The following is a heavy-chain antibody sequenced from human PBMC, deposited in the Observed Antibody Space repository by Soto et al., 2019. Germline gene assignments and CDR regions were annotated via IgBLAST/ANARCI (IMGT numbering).Heavy chain of an antibody. D-gene: IGHD3-10*01. J-gene: IGHJ3*02. V-gene: IGHV1-3*01. CDR3: ARDSSITMVRGVIIMAFDI. Sequence: ASVKVSCKASGYTFTVYAMHWGRQAPGQRLEWMGWINAGNGNTKYSQKFQGRVTITRDTSASTAYMELSSLRSEDTAVYYCARDSSITMVRGVIIMAFDIWGQGTMVTVS. CDR1: GYTFTVYA. CDR2: INAGNGNT.